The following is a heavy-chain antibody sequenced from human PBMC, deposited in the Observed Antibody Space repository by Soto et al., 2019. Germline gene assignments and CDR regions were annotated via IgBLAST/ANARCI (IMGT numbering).Heavy chain of an antibody. CDR1: GFTFIIYD. V-gene: IGHV3-13*04. Sequence: GSLRLSCAASGFTFIIYDMDWVRQISGKGLEWVSAIGAGGETYYLGSVKGRFTISRENAKNSLYLQMNSLRVGDTAAYFCARRFCSGANCPGIGFDYWGQGALVTVSS. D-gene: IGHD2-15*01. CDR2: IGAGGET. J-gene: IGHJ4*02. CDR3: ARRFCSGANCPGIGFDY.